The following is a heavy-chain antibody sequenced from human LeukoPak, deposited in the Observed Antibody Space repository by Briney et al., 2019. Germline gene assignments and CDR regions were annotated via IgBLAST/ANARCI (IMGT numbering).Heavy chain of an antibody. CDR3: TRVLRYCSSTSCYTFDY. CDR1: GFTFGDYA. D-gene: IGHD2-2*02. Sequence: GGSLRLSCTASGFTFGDYAMSWVRQAPGKGLEWVGFIRSKAYGGTTEYAASVKGRFTISRDDSKSIAYLQMNSLKTEDTAVYYCTRVLRYCSSTSCYTFDYWGQGTLVTVSS. V-gene: IGHV3-49*04. CDR2: IRSKAYGGTT. J-gene: IGHJ4*02.